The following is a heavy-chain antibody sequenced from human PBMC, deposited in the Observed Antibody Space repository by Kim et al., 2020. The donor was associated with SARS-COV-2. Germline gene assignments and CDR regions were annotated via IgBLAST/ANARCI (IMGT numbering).Heavy chain of an antibody. J-gene: IGHJ1*01. CDR3: ALSTYSSSGYFQH. D-gene: IGHD6-13*01. Sequence: YADSVKGRFTISRDNAKKSLYLQMNSLRAEDTAVYYCALSTYSSSGYFQHWGQGTLVTVSS. V-gene: IGHV3-21*01.